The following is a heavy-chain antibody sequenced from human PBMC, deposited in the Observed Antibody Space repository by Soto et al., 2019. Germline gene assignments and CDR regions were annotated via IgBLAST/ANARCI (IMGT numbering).Heavy chain of an antibody. Sequence: QVQLQESGPGLVKPSQTLSLTCTVSGGSISSGGYYWSWIRQHPGKGLEWIGYIYYSGSTYYNPSLKSRVTISGDTSKNQFSLKLSSVTAADTAVYYCASENRGGYCSSTSCFGNYYYYGMDVWGQGTTVTVSS. CDR1: GGSISSGGYY. CDR3: ASENRGGYCSSTSCFGNYYYYGMDV. J-gene: IGHJ6*02. D-gene: IGHD2-2*01. CDR2: IYYSGST. V-gene: IGHV4-31*03.